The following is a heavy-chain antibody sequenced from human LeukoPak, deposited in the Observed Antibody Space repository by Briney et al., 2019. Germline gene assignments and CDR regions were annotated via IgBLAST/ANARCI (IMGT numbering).Heavy chain of an antibody. V-gene: IGHV3-7*01. D-gene: IGHD2-2*01. J-gene: IGHJ6*03. Sequence: DGSRAYYVDSVKGRFTISRDNAKNSLFLQMNSMSAEDTAVYYCGRAGPVTKEHFMDVWGKGTTVTVSS. CDR3: GRAGPVTKEHFMDV. CDR2: DGSRA.